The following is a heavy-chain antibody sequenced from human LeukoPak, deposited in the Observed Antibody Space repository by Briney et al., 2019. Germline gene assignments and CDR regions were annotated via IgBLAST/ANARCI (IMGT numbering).Heavy chain of an antibody. CDR1: GYTFTGYY. CDR2: INPNSGGT. CDR3: ARGVSIFGVVMLYNWFDP. D-gene: IGHD3-3*01. Sequence: ASVKVSCKASGYTFTGYYMHWVRQAPGQGLEWIGWINPNSGGTNYAQKFQGRVTMTRDTSISTAYMELSRLRSDDTAVYYCARGVSIFGVVMLYNWFDPWGQGTLVTVSS. J-gene: IGHJ5*02. V-gene: IGHV1-2*02.